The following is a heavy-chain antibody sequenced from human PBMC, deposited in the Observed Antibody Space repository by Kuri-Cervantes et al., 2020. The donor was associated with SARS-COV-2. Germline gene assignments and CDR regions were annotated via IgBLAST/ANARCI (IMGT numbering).Heavy chain of an antibody. Sequence: ASVKVSCKVSGYTPTELSMHWVRQAPGKGLEWMGGFDPEDGETIYAQKFQGRVTMTRDIFTSTVYMELSSLTSEDTAIYYCYCAPKEGFDSWGQGTLVTVSS. CDR2: FDPEDGET. CDR1: GYTPTELS. J-gene: IGHJ4*02. V-gene: IGHV1-24*01. CDR3: YCAPKEGFDS. D-gene: IGHD2-21*01.